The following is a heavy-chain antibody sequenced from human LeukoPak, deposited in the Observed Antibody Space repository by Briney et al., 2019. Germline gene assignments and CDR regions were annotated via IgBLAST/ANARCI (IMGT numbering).Heavy chain of an antibody. V-gene: IGHV4-61*01. CDR3: ARSRAFNSGAFDP. J-gene: IGHJ5*02. CDR2: IYNGVNT. D-gene: IGHD1-26*01. Sequence: PSETLSLTCTVSGASVSSASYWSWIRQPPGKGVEWIAHIYNGVNTNYNPSLKSRVTISVDTSKNQFSLRLNSVTAADTAVYYCARSRAFNSGAFDPWGQGSLVTVSS. CDR1: GASVSSASY.